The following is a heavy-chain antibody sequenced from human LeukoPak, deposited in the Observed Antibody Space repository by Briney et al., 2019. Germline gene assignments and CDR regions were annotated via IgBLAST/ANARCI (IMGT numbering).Heavy chain of an antibody. Sequence: SETLSLTCTVSGGSIGDYYWTWIRQPPGKGLEWIGHIYYSGNTIYNPSLKSRVTISVDTSKNQFSLKLTSVTTADTAVYYCAGEDYFDSSGYASWRFDIWGQGTMVTVSS. V-gene: IGHV4-59*01. J-gene: IGHJ3*02. CDR1: GGSIGDYY. CDR2: IYYSGNT. CDR3: AGEDYFDSSGYASWRFDI. D-gene: IGHD3-22*01.